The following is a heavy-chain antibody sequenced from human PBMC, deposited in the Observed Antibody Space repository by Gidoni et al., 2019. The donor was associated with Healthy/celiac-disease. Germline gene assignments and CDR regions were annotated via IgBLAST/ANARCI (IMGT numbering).Heavy chain of an antibody. CDR2: ISDSGGST. Sequence: EVQLLESGGGLVQPGGSLRLSCAASGFTFSSHAISWVRQAPGSGLEWVSAISDSGGSTYYAESVKGRFTISRDNSKNTLYLQMNSLRAEDTAVYYCAKFQGDLYSGSYYYGMDVWGQGTTVTVSS. CDR1: GFTFSSHA. V-gene: IGHV3-23*01. D-gene: IGHD1-26*01. CDR3: AKFQGDLYSGSYYYGMDV. J-gene: IGHJ6*02.